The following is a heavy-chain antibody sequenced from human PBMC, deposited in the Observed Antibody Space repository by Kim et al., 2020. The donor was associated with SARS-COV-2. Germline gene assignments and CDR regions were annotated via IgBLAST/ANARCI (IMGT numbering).Heavy chain of an antibody. D-gene: IGHD4-17*01. V-gene: IGHV3-48*02. CDR1: GFTFSSYS. Sequence: GGSLRLSCAASGFTFSSYSMNWVRQAPGKGLEWVSYISSSSSTIYYADSVKGRFTISRDNAKNSLYLQMNSLRDEDTAVYYCARDMTTVTTYSPLHYYGMDVWGQGTTVTVSS. CDR2: ISSSSSTI. CDR3: ARDMTTVTTYSPLHYYGMDV. J-gene: IGHJ6*02.